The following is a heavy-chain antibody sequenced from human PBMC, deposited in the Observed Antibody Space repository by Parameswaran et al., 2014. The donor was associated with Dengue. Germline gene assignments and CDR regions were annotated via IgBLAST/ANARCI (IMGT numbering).Heavy chain of an antibody. J-gene: IGHJ6*02. CDR3: AKEWLWEAAVVGENYGMNV. Sequence: WIRQPPGKGLEWVAAISYDGSNKYNADSVKGRFTISRDNSKNTLYLQMNSLRAEDSAIYYCAKEWLWEAAVVGENYGMNVRGQGTTVTVSS. D-gene: IGHD6-13*01. V-gene: IGHV3-30*18. CDR2: ISYDGSNK.